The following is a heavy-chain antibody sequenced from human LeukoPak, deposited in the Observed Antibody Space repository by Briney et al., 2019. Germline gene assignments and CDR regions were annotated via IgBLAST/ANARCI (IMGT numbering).Heavy chain of an antibody. CDR3: ARGLGSSGWYYLFDY. J-gene: IGHJ4*02. V-gene: IGHV3-48*03. Sequence: GGSLRLSCAASGFTFSNYEMNWVRQAPGKGLEWVSYIDSRSSVINYADSVKGRFTISRDNARNSLFLRMNSLRDEDTAVYYCARGLGSSGWYYLFDYWGQGALVTVSS. CDR2: IDSRSSVI. CDR1: GFTFSNYE. D-gene: IGHD6-19*01.